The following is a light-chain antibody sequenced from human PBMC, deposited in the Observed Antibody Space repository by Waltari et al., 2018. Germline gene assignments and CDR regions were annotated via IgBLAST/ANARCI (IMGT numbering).Light chain of an antibody. Sequence: EIVLTQSPGTLSLSLGERATVSCRASQSVSRALAWYQQKPGQAPRLLIYGASTRATGIPDRFSGSGSGTDFSLTISRLEPDDFAVYYCQHYVRLPVTFGQGTTVE. J-gene: IGKJ1*01. CDR1: QSVSRA. CDR2: GAS. V-gene: IGKV3-20*01. CDR3: QHYVRLPVT.